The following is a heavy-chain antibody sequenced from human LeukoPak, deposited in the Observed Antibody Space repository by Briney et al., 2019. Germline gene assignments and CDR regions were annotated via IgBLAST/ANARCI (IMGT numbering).Heavy chain of an antibody. Sequence: GGSLRLSCSASGFTFGDYAMSWVRQAPGKGLEWVGFIRSKAYGGTTEYAASVKGRFTISRDDSKSIAYLQMNSLKTEDTAVYYCTRGTTVLDYWGQGTLVTVSS. J-gene: IGHJ4*02. V-gene: IGHV3-49*04. CDR1: GFTFGDYA. D-gene: IGHD4-17*01. CDR3: TRGTTVLDY. CDR2: IRSKAYGGTT.